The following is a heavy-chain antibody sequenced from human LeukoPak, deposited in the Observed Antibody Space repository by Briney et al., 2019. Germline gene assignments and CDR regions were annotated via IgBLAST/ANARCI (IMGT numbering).Heavy chain of an antibody. CDR1: GFTVSSNY. J-gene: IGHJ4*02. CDR3: ARDDPKNSSGSFDY. V-gene: IGHV3-21*01. CDR2: ISSSSSYI. Sequence: PGGSLRLSCAASGFTVSSNYMSWVRQAPGKGLEWVSSISSSSSYIYYADSVKGRFTISRDNAKNSLYLQMNSLRAEDTAVYYCARDDPKNSSGSFDYWGQGTLVTVSS. D-gene: IGHD3-22*01.